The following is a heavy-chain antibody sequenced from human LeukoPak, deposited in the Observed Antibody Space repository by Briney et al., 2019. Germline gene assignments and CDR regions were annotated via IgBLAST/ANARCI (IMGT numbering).Heavy chain of an antibody. D-gene: IGHD3-22*01. V-gene: IGHV3-49*04. J-gene: IGHJ4*02. CDR2: IRSKAFRVAT. CDR1: GFNFGDYA. CDR3: TSVYDSSSYYHSGIDY. Sequence: GGSLRLSCTTSGFNFGDYAMRWVRQARGKGVECVGFIRSKAFRVATGGGASVKGRVTMSRDDSKSITYLHMTNLKTEDTAVYFCTSVYDSSSYYHSGIDYWGQGTLVTVSS.